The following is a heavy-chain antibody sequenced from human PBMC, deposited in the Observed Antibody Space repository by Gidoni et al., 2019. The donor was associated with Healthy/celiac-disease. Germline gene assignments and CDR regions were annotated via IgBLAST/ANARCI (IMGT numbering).Heavy chain of an antibody. CDR2: ISGSGGST. CDR1: FSSYA. V-gene: IGHV3-23*01. D-gene: IGHD1-26*01. CDR3: AKSAASGSRSPFDY. Sequence: FSSYAMSWVRQAPGKGLEWVSAISGSGGSTYYADSVKGRFTISRDNSKNTMYLQMNSLRAEDKAVYYCAKSAASGSRSPFDYWGQGTLVTVSS. J-gene: IGHJ4*02.